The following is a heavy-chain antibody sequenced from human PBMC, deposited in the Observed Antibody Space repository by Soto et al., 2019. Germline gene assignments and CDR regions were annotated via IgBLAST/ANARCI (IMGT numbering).Heavy chain of an antibody. D-gene: IGHD2-21*02. CDR1: GYTFTSYG. Sequence: ASVKVSSKASGYTFTSYGISWVRQAPEQGLEWMGWIIAIIGNANYAQKFQGRVTITADESTSTAYMELSSLRSEDTAVYYCARDMVTPLDYWGQGTLVTVSS. J-gene: IGHJ4*02. CDR2: IIAIIGNA. V-gene: IGHV1-18*01. CDR3: ARDMVTPLDY.